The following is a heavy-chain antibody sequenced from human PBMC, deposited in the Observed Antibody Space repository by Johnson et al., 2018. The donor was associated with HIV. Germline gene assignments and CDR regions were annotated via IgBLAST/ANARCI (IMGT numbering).Heavy chain of an antibody. V-gene: IGHV3-9*01. CDR3: AKLWDGSGSYSDAFDI. Sequence: VQLVESGGGLVQPGGSLRLSCAASGFTFDDYGMNWVRHAPGKGLEWVSGISWISGSIGYADSVKGRFTISRDNAKNSLYLQMNSLRAEDTALYYCAKLWDGSGSYSDAFDIWGQGTMVTVSS. CDR2: ISWISGSI. J-gene: IGHJ3*02. CDR1: GFTFDDYG. D-gene: IGHD1-26*01.